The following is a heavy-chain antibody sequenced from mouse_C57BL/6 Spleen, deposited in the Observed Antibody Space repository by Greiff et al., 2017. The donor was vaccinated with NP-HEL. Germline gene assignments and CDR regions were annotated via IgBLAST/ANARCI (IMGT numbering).Heavy chain of an antibody. CDR1: GFTFSDYG. CDR2: ISSGSSTI. Sequence: EVNVVESGGGLVKPGGSLKLSCAASGFTFSDYGMHWVRQAPEKGLEWVAYISSGSSTIYYVDTVKGRFTISRDNAKNTLFLQMTSLRSEDTAMYYCARDYDYDMGYGAMDYWGQGTSVTVSS. D-gene: IGHD2-4*01. V-gene: IGHV5-17*01. J-gene: IGHJ4*01. CDR3: ARDYDYDMGYGAMDY.